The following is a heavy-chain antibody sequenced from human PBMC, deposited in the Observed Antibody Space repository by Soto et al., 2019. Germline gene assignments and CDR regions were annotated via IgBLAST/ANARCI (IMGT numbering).Heavy chain of an antibody. Sequence: QVQLVESGGGVVQPGRSLRLSCAASGFTFSSYAIHWVRQAPGKGLEWVAIISSDASNKYYADCVKVRFTISRDNSKNTLYLQMNSLRTEDTVGYYFARGYSISSAAFDYWGQVTLVTGS. J-gene: IGHJ4*02. CDR1: GFTFSSYA. V-gene: IGHV3-30-3*01. CDR3: ARGYSISSAAFDY. CDR2: ISSDASNK. D-gene: IGHD6-13*01.